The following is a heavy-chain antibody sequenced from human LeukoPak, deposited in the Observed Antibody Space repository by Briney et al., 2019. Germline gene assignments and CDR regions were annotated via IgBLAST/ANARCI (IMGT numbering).Heavy chain of an antibody. CDR2: VSGSGHKT. CDR1: GFTFSTCA. V-gene: IGHV3-23*01. J-gene: IGHJ1*01. CDR3: AKDAYGDEPEYFQC. Sequence: GGSLRLSCAASGFTFSTCAMSWVRQAPGKGLEWVSTVSGSGHKTYYSDSVKGRFTISRDNSKNTLDLQMNSLRAEDTAVYYCAKDAYGDEPEYFQCWGQGTLVTVSS. D-gene: IGHD4-17*01.